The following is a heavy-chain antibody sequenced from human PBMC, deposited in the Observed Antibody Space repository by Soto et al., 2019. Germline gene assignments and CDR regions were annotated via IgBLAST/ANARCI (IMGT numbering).Heavy chain of an antibody. Sequence: QVQLQESGPGLLKPSETLSLTCSVSGGSVSDKTYYWSWIRQPPGKRLEWIGYVYYSGTTNYNPSLQSRVTLSVDLSKNQFSLRLSSVTTADTALYYCARTTAVPNSLRSRYFFDYWGQGTLVTVSS. CDR3: ARTTAVPNSLRSRYFFDY. D-gene: IGHD4-17*01. V-gene: IGHV4-61*01. CDR2: VYYSGTT. J-gene: IGHJ4*02. CDR1: GGSVSDKTYY.